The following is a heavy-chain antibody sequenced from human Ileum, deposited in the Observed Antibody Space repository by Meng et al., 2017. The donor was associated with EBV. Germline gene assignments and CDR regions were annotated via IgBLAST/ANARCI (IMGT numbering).Heavy chain of an antibody. D-gene: IGHD4-17*01. J-gene: IGHJ4*02. CDR2: INAGNGNT. Sequence: QVQLVQSGAEVKKSGASVKVSCKASGYTFTSYAMHWVRQAPGQRLEWMGWINAGNGNTKYSQKFQGRVTITRDTSASTAYMELSSLRSEDTAVYYCARGAYRGTVTTPSGNWGQGTLVTVSS. V-gene: IGHV1-3*01. CDR1: GYTFTSYA. CDR3: ARGAYRGTVTTPSGN.